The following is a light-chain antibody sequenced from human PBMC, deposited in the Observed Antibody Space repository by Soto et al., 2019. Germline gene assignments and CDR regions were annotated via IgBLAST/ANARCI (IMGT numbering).Light chain of an antibody. Sequence: QSVLAQPPSASGSPGQSVTISCTGTSSDVGAFNHVSWFQQHPGKAPKLIIFEVTKRPSGIPDRFSGSKSGNTASLTVSGLQAEDEADYCCCSYAGRDNQRYVFGTGTKVTVL. J-gene: IGLJ1*01. CDR2: EVT. CDR1: SSDVGAFNH. V-gene: IGLV2-8*01. CDR3: CSYAGRDNQRYV.